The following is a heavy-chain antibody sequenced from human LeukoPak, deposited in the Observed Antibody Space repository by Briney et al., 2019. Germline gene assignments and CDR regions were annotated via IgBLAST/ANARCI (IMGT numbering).Heavy chain of an antibody. J-gene: IGHJ5*02. CDR1: GFTFSDYA. Sequence: GGSLRLSCAASGFTFSDYAMNWVRQAPGKGLEWVSGITGSAATTYYADSVKGRFAISRDNSKNTLYLQMNSLRAEDTAVYYCARGRGGFDPWGQGTLVTVSS. CDR2: ITGSAATT. D-gene: IGHD3-10*01. V-gene: IGHV3-23*01. CDR3: ARGRGGFDP.